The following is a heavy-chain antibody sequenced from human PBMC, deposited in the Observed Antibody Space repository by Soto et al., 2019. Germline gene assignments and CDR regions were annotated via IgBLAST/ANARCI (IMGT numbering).Heavy chain of an antibody. CDR2: ISSSGNT. CDR3: ARAPMVLTRSYFDS. Sequence: SETLSLTCTVSDGSISNFYWSWIRQPPGKGLEWIGYISSSGNTNYIPSLKSRVSISVDTSKNQFSLNLTPVTAADTAVYYCARAPMVLTRSYFDSWGQGTPVTVSS. D-gene: IGHD3-22*01. J-gene: IGHJ4*02. CDR1: DGSISNFY. V-gene: IGHV4-59*01.